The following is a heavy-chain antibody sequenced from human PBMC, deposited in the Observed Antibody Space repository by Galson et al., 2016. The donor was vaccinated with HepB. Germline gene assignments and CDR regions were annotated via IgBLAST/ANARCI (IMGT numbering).Heavy chain of an antibody. CDR3: ARSGYCSGAACYSEGLDV. D-gene: IGHD2-15*01. CDR2: INVYSDDT. Sequence: SVKVSCKASGYTFTSNGISWVRQAPGQGLEWMGWINVYSDDTAYAHKFHGRVTLTADTSTATAYMELRSLRSDDTAVYYCARSGYCSGAACYSEGLDVWGQGTTVTVS. CDR1: GYTFTSNG. J-gene: IGHJ6*02. V-gene: IGHV1-18*01.